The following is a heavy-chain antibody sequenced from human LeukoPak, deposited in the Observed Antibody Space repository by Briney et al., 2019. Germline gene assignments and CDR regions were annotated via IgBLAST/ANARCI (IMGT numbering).Heavy chain of an antibody. Sequence: PGGSLRLSCAASGFTFSSSWMSWVRQAPGKGLEWVANINQDGSEKYYVDSVKGRCTISRDNAKNSLYLQMNSLRAEDTAVYYCAELGITMIGGVWGKGTTVTISS. CDR1: GFTFSSSW. CDR3: AELGITMIGGV. V-gene: IGHV3-7*01. D-gene: IGHD3-10*02. CDR2: INQDGSEK. J-gene: IGHJ6*04.